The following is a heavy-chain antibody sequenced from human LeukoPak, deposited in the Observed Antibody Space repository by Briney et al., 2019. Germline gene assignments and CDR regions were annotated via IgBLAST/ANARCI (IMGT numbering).Heavy chain of an antibody. CDR2: IYPRDSRT. J-gene: IGHJ4*02. CDR1: GYSFSSYW. V-gene: IGHV5-51*01. CDR3: ARHLSSTTSCPTY. D-gene: IGHD2-2*01. Sequence: GESLKISCKGSGYSFSSYWIAWVRQMPGKGLEWMGIIYPRDSRTTYSPSFQGQVTISVDKSISTAYLQWSSLKASDTAMYYCARHLSSTTSCPTYWGPGTLVTVSS.